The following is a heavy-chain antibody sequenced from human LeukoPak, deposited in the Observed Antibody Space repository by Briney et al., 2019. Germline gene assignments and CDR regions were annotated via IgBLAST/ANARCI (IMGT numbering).Heavy chain of an antibody. J-gene: IGHJ5*02. CDR3: ARYSSSSVGWFDP. V-gene: IGHV4-39*07. D-gene: IGHD6-6*01. CDR2: IYYSGST. CDR1: GGSISSSSYH. Sequence: SETLSLTCTVSGGSISSSSYHWGWIRQPPGKGLEWIGSIYYSGSTYYNPSLKSRVTISVDTSKNQFSLKLSSVTAADTAVYYCARYSSSSVGWFDPWGQGTLVTVSS.